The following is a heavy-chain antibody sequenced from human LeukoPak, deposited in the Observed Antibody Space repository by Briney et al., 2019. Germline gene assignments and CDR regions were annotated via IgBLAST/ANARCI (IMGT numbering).Heavy chain of an antibody. CDR3: ATDSAMAGFDY. Sequence: PGGSLRLSCAVSGFSFSSYTMNWGRHAPGKGLEWVAVISSDGSNKYYADSVKGRFTTSRDNSKNTLLLQMNSLGPEDTAVYYCATDSAMAGFDYWGQGTLVTVSS. CDR2: ISSDGSNK. J-gene: IGHJ4*02. D-gene: IGHD5-18*01. V-gene: IGHV3-30*03. CDR1: GFSFSSYT.